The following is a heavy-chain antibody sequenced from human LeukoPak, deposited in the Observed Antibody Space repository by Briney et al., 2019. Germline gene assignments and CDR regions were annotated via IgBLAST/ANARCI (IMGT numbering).Heavy chain of an antibody. D-gene: IGHD6-19*01. CDR3: ASQGYSSGWYNPYAFDI. Sequence: SETLSLTCTVPGGSISSYYWSWIRQPPGKGLEWIGYIYTSGSTNYNPSLTSRVTISVDTSKNQSPLKLSSVTAADTSVYYCASQGYSSGWYNPYAFDIWGQGKMVTVSS. J-gene: IGHJ3*02. CDR1: GGSISSYY. CDR2: IYTSGST. V-gene: IGHV4-4*09.